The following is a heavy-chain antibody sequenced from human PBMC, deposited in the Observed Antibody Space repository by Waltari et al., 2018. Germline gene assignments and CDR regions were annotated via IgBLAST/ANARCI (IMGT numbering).Heavy chain of an antibody. V-gene: IGHV4-34*01. Sequence: QVQLQQWGAGLLKPSETLSLTCASYGGSFNDYYWIWVRQPPGKGLEWIGEIHPSGSTQYNPSLASRVTISVDTSKSQFSLKLRSVTAADTALYYCARHRMRSNGIDYWGQGALVSVSS. CDR1: GGSFNDYY. CDR3: ARHRMRSNGIDY. D-gene: IGHD1-1*01. CDR2: IHPSGST. J-gene: IGHJ4*02.